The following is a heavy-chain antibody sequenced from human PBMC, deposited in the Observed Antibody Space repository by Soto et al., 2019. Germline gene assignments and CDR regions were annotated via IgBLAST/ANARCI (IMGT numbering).Heavy chain of an antibody. D-gene: IGHD6-19*01. CDR2: ISAHNGNT. Sequence: QVQLVQSGAEVKKPGASVKVSCRASGYTFTSYGVSWVRQAPGQGLEWMGWISAHNGNTNYAQQFQRRVTMTTDTSTSTAYVELRSLRSDDKAGYYCARSMYTSGYYRFWGQGTLVNVSS. CDR1: GYTFTSYG. CDR3: ARSMYTSGYYRF. V-gene: IGHV1-18*01. J-gene: IGHJ4*02.